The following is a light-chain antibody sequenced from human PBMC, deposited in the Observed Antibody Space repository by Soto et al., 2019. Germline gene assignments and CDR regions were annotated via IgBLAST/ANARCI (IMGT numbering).Light chain of an antibody. CDR1: SSDIGGYNY. V-gene: IGLV2-14*01. J-gene: IGLJ2*01. Sequence: QSALTQPASVSGSPGQSITISCTGTSSDIGGYNYVSWYQHYPGKAPKLVIYEVTHRPSGVSDRSSGSKSGSTASLTISGLQAEDEADFYCSSYTTTNTVTFGGGTKLTVL. CDR3: SSYTTTNTVT. CDR2: EVT.